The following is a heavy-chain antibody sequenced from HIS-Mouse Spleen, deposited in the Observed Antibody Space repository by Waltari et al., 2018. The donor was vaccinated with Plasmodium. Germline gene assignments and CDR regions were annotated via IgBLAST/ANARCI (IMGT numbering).Heavy chain of an antibody. CDR1: CGPISSSSYY. CDR2: IYYSGST. V-gene: IGHV4-39*07. J-gene: IGHJ4*02. D-gene: IGHD6-6*01. Sequence: QLQLQESGPGLVKPSETLSLTCTVSCGPISSSSYYWGWIRQPPGKGLEWIGSIYYSGSTYYNPSLKSRVTISVDTSKNQFSLKLSSVTAADTAVYYCASIAARFDYWGQGTLVTVSS. CDR3: ASIAARFDY.